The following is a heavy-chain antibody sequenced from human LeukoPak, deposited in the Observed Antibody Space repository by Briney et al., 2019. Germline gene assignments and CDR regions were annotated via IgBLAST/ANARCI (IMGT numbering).Heavy chain of an antibody. V-gene: IGHV3-73*01. CDR2: SRNKPNNYAT. Sequence: GGSLRLSCAASGFTFTDSAMHWVRQASGRGLEWVGRSRNKPNNYATAYAASVKGRFTISRDDSKNTAFLQMNSLETEDTAVYYCTRRPFGGNASPYWYFDLWGRGTLVTVSS. J-gene: IGHJ2*01. D-gene: IGHD4-23*01. CDR3: TRRPFGGNASPYWYFDL. CDR1: GFTFTDSA.